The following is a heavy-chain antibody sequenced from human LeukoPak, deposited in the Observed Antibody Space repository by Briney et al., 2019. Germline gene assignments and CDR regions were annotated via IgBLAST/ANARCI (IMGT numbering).Heavy chain of an antibody. CDR1: GGSISTHY. CDR2: VFDSERT. J-gene: IGHJ4*02. D-gene: IGHD5-18*01. V-gene: IGHV4-59*11. CDR3: GAIKRGSIYGYFDF. Sequence: SETLSLTCTVSGGSISTHYWSWIWQPPGKGLEWIGYVFDSERTKDNPSLKSRATLSADTSKNQFSLRLTSVTAADSAVYYCGAIKRGSIYGYFDFWGQGVLVTVSS.